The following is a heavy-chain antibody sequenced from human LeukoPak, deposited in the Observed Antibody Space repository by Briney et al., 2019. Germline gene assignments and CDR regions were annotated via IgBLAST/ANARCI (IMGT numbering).Heavy chain of an antibody. CDR3: ARGTDRGYGSYYYYYYGMDV. CDR2: IYYSGST. CDR1: GGSISSGDYC. J-gene: IGHJ6*02. D-gene: IGHD5-12*01. V-gene: IGHV4-61*08. Sequence: SETLSLTCTVSGGSISSGDYCWSWIRQPPGKGLEWIGYIYYSGSTNYNPSLKSRVTISVDTSKNQFSLKLSSVTAADTAVYYCARGTDRGYGSYYYYYYGMDVWGQGTTVTVSS.